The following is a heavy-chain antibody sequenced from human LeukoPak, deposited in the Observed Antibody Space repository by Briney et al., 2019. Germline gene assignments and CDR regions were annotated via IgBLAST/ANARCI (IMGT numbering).Heavy chain of an antibody. CDR3: ARVKDWYYYDSRFDY. Sequence: GGSLRLSCAASGFTFSSYSMNWVRQAPGKGLEWVSYISSSSSTIYYADSVKGRFTISRDNAKNSLYLQMNSVRAEDTAVYYCARVKDWYYYDSRFDYWGQGTLVTVSS. CDR2: ISSSSSTI. J-gene: IGHJ4*02. D-gene: IGHD3-22*01. CDR1: GFTFSSYS. V-gene: IGHV3-48*01.